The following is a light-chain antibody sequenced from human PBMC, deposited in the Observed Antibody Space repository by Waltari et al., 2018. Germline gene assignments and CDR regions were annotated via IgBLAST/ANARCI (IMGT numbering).Light chain of an antibody. Sequence: QSVLTQPPSASGTPGQRVTISCSGSSSDIGSTYVYWYQQLPGTAPKLLIYRRNQRPSWVPDRFSGSRSGTSASLSISGLRSEDEADYHCAAWDDSLSGPVFGGGTKLTVL. V-gene: IGLV1-47*01. CDR3: AAWDDSLSGPV. CDR2: RRN. J-gene: IGLJ3*02. CDR1: SSDIGSTY.